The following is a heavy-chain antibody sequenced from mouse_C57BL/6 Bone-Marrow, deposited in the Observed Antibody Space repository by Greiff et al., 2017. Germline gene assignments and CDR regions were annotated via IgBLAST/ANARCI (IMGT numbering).Heavy chain of an antibody. D-gene: IGHD2-5*01. CDR1: GYSFTGYY. Sequence: VQLQQSGPELVKPGASVKISCKASGYSFTGYYMNWVKQSPEKSLEWIGELNPSTGGTTYNQKFKAKATLTVDNSSSTAYMQLKSLTSDDSAVYYCARNYSNPYWYFDVWGTGTTVTVSS. J-gene: IGHJ1*03. V-gene: IGHV1-42*01. CDR2: LNPSTGGT. CDR3: ARNYSNPYWYFDV.